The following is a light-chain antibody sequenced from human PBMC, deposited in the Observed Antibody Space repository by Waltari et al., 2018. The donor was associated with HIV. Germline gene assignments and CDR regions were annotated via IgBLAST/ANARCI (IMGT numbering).Light chain of an antibody. CDR1: TTDVGGYNL. CDR3: SSYTSVMTVV. Sequence: QSALTQPASVSGSPGQSIPISCTGTTTDVGGYNLVSWYQHHPGKAPKLIISEGRNRPSGISIRFSGSKSGNTASLTISGLQAEDEADYYCSSYTSVMTVVFGGGTRLTVL. V-gene: IGLV2-14*01. CDR2: EGR. J-gene: IGLJ2*01.